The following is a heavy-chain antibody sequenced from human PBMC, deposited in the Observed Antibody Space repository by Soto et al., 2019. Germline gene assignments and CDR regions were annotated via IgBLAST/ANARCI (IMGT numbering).Heavy chain of an antibody. CDR3: ARDQFLRDYNSFDP. CDR2: IIPILGIA. V-gene: IGHV1-69*04. CDR1: GGTFSSYT. Sequence: ASVKVSSKASGGTFSSYTISWVRQAPGQGLEWMGRIIPILGIANYAQKFQGRVTITADKSTSTAYMELSSLRSEDTAVYYCARDQFLRDYNSFDPWGQGTLVTVS. J-gene: IGHJ5*02.